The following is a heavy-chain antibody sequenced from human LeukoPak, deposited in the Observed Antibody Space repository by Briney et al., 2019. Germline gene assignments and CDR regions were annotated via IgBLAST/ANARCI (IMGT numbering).Heavy chain of an antibody. Sequence: ASVKVSCKAFGYTFTSNYMHWVRQAPGQGPEWMGVISPSGGSTTYAQKFQGRVTLTRDMSTSTDYLELSSLRSEDTAVYYCARAVAAAGYVWGQGTLVTVSS. D-gene: IGHD6-13*01. J-gene: IGHJ4*02. CDR3: ARAVAAAGYV. CDR2: ISPSGGST. V-gene: IGHV1-46*01. CDR1: GYTFTSNY.